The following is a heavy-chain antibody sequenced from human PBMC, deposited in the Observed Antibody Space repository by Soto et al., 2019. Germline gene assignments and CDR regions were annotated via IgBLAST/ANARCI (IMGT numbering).Heavy chain of an antibody. Sequence: VGSLRLSCAASGFTFSSYAMSWVRQAPGKGLEWVSAISGSGGSTYYADSVKGRFTISRDNSKNTLYLQMNSLRAEDTAVYYCAKYGSGSYYYYYGMDVWGQGTTVTVSS. CDR2: ISGSGGST. J-gene: IGHJ6*02. D-gene: IGHD1-26*01. CDR1: GFTFSSYA. V-gene: IGHV3-23*01. CDR3: AKYGSGSYYYYYGMDV.